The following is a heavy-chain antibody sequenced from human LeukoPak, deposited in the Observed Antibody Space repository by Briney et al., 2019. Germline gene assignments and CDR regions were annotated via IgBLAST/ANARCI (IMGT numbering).Heavy chain of an antibody. CDR3: ARDGRRYSGYDHNWFDP. Sequence: ASVKVSCKASGYTFTSYAMHWVRQAPGQRLEWMGWINAGNGNTKYSQEFQGRVTITRDTSASTAYMELSSLRSEDMAVYYCARDGRRYSGYDHNWFDPWGQGILVTVSS. J-gene: IGHJ5*02. V-gene: IGHV1-3*03. CDR1: GYTFTSYA. D-gene: IGHD5-12*01. CDR2: INAGNGNT.